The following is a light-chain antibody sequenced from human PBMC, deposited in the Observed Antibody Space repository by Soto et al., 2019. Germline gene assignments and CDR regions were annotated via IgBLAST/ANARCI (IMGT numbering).Light chain of an antibody. V-gene: IGLV1-44*01. J-gene: IGLJ3*02. CDR1: SSNIGSSS. CDR3: AAWDDSLNAWV. Sequence: QSVLTQPPSASGTPGQRVTISCSGSSSNIGSSSVNWYQQLPGAAPKLLIYSNHQRPSGVPDRFSGSKSGTSASLAISGLRSEDEADYYCAAWDDSLNAWVFGGGTKLTVL. CDR2: SNH.